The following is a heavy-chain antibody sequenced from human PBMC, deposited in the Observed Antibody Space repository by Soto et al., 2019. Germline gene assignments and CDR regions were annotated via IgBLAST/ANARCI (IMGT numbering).Heavy chain of an antibody. CDR1: GGSFSGYY. D-gene: IGHD1-7*01. Sequence: ETLSLTCAVYGGSFSGYYWSWIRQPPGKGLEWIGEINHSGSTNYNPSLKSRVTISVDTSKNQFSLQLTSVTPEDTAVYYCAGTTSHQWYYMDVWGKGTTVTVSS. J-gene: IGHJ6*03. V-gene: IGHV4-34*01. CDR3: AGTTSHQWYYMDV. CDR2: INHSGST.